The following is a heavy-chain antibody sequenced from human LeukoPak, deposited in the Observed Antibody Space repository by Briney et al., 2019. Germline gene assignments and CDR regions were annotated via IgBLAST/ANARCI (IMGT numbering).Heavy chain of an antibody. CDR3: TTDQVGSSWPYYFDY. D-gene: IGHD6-13*01. J-gene: IGHJ4*02. V-gene: IGHV3-15*01. CDR1: GFTFSNAW. CDR2: IKSKTDGGTT. Sequence: GGSLRLSCAASGFTFSNAWMSWVRQAPGKGLEWVGRIKSKTDGGTTDYAAPVIGRFTISRDDSKNTLYLQMNSLKTEDTAVYYCTTDQVGSSWPYYFDYWGQGTLVTVSS.